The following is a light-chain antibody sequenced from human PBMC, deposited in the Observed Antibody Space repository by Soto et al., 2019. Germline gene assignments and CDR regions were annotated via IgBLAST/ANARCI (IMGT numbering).Light chain of an antibody. J-gene: IGKJ1*01. V-gene: IGKV1-17*01. CDR1: QGIRND. CDR3: LQHNSYRT. CDR2: AAS. Sequence: DIQMTQSPSSLSASVGDRVTITCRASQGIRNDLGWYQQKPGKAPKRLIYAASNLQSGVPSRFSGSGSGTXXXXXXXXXXXXXXAXXXXLQHNSYRTFGQGTKVEIK.